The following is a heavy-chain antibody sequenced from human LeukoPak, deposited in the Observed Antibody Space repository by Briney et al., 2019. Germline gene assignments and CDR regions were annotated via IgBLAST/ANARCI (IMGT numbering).Heavy chain of an antibody. J-gene: IGHJ5*02. D-gene: IGHD2-21*02. CDR1: GFIFDDHG. CDR2: INWNGGST. Sequence: PGGSLRLSCAASGFIFDDHGMSWVRQAPGKGLEWVSGINWNGGSTGYADSVKGRFTISRDNANRMLSLHINSLRVEDSAIYYCARGGKLEPTALASWGQGSLVVVSS. CDR3: ARGGKLEPTALAS. V-gene: IGHV3-20*04.